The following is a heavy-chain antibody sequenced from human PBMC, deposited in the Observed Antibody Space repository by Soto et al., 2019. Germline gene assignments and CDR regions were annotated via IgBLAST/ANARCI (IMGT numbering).Heavy chain of an antibody. CDR1: GGSISSSSYY. Sequence: PSETLSLTCTVSGGSISSSSYYWGWTRQPPGKGLEWIGSIYYSGSTYYNPSLKSRVTISVDTSKNQFSLKLSSVTAADTAVYYCARKGVQDVVVVPAAIFDSWRQGTLVTVSS. J-gene: IGHJ4*02. V-gene: IGHV4-39*01. D-gene: IGHD2-2*01. CDR3: ARKGVQDVVVVPAAIFDS. CDR2: IYYSGST.